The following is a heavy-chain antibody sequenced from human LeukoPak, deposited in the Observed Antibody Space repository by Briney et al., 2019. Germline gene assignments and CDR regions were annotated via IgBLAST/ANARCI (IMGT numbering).Heavy chain of an antibody. CDR3: ARAFTSGSSQFDY. Sequence: PSETLSLTCTVSGVSVSSVSYYWSWNRQPPGKGLEWIGYMYYSGNTNYNPSLKSRVTISVDTSKNQYSLKLSSVTAADTAVYYCARAFTSGSSQFDYWGQGTLVAVSS. D-gene: IGHD2-15*01. V-gene: IGHV4-61*01. CDR2: MYYSGNT. J-gene: IGHJ4*02. CDR1: GVSVSSVSYY.